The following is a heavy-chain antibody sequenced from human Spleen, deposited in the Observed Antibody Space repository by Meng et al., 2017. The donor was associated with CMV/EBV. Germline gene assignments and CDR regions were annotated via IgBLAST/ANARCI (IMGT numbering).Heavy chain of an antibody. CDR1: GFTFSSYT. Sequence: GGSLRLSCAASGFTFSSYTMYWVRQAPGKGLEWVSTVSATGGNTYYADYVKGRFTISRDNSKNTLYLQMNSLRAEDTAVYYCAKDHDFWSVGGTFDPWGQGTLVTVSS. V-gene: IGHV3-23*01. CDR3: AKDHDFWSVGGTFDP. D-gene: IGHD3-3*01. J-gene: IGHJ5*02. CDR2: VSATGGNT.